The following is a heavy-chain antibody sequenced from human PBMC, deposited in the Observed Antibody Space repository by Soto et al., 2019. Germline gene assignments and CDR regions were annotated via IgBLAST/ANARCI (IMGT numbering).Heavy chain of an antibody. CDR1: GYTFTSYD. CDR3: ARAAAAGNWFDP. D-gene: IGHD6-13*01. V-gene: IGHV1-8*01. Sequence: QVQLVQSGAEVKKPGASVKVSCKASGYTFTSYDSNWVRQATGQGLEWMGWMNPNSGNTGYAQKFQGRATMTRNTSISTAYIELSSLRSEDTAVYYGARAAAAGNWFDPWGQGTLVTVSS. J-gene: IGHJ5*02. CDR2: MNPNSGNT.